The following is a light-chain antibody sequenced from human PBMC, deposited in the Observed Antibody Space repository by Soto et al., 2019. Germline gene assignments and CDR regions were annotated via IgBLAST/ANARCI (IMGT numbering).Light chain of an antibody. CDR3: GTWDTSLSAYV. CDR2: DND. J-gene: IGLJ1*01. V-gene: IGLV1-51*01. Sequence: QSVLTQPPSVSAAPGQKVTISCSGSSSNIGNNFVSWYHHLPGTPPKHLIYDNDKRPPGIADRFSGSKSGTSATLDIAGRQTGDEADYYCGTWDTSLSAYVFGPGTKLTVL. CDR1: SSNIGNNF.